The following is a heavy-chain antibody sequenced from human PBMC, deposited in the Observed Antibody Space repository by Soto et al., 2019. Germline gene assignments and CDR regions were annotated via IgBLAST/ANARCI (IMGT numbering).Heavy chain of an antibody. CDR1: GFTFSSYW. CDR3: ESPRKSACASAF. J-gene: IGHJ3*01. V-gene: IGHV3-74*01. Sequence: EVQLVESGGGLVQPGGSLRLSCAASGFTFSSYWMHWVRQSPGKGLVWVSRIKTDGSDSHYADSVKGRFTISRDNAKNTMSLQMDSQRDEDTAVYVYESPRKSACASAFWGQGTLVIVSS. CDR2: IKTDGSDS.